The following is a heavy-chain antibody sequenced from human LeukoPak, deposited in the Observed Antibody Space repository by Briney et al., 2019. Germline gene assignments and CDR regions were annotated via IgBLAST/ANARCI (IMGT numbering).Heavy chain of an antibody. V-gene: IGHV3-23*01. J-gene: IGHJ4*02. CDR3: AKEHDSSGYDFDY. CDR2: ISGSGGST. CDR1: GFTVSSNY. Sequence: GGSLRLSCAASGFTVSSNYMSWVRQAPGKGLEWVSAISGSGGSTYYADSVKGRFTISRDNSKNTLYLQMNSLRAEDTAVYYCAKEHDSSGYDFDYWGQGTLVTVSS. D-gene: IGHD3-22*01.